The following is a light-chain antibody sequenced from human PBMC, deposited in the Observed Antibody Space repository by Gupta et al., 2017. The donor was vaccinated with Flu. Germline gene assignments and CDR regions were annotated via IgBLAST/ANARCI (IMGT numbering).Light chain of an antibody. CDR3: GSYTYSTTIGGV. V-gene: IGLV2-14*01. CDR2: EVS. Sequence: QSALTQPASVSGSPGQSITISCTGSSSDVGGYNYVSWYHQHPGKAPKLLIYEVSNRPLGGADRFSCSTSGNTAALTISWLKAEDEADYYCGSYTYSTTIGGVFGGGTKLTVL. J-gene: IGLJ3*02. CDR1: SSDVGGYNY.